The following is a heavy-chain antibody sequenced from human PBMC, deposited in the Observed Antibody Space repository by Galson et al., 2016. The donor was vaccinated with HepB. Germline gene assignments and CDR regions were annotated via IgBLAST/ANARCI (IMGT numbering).Heavy chain of an antibody. J-gene: IGHJ4*02. CDR2: IKSKTDGGTT. Sequence: SLRLSCAASGFTFSNAWMSWVRQASGKGLEWVGRIKSKTDGGTTDYAAPVKGRFTSSRDDSKNTLYLQLNSLTTEDTAVYYCTTVGYCSGGSCYSGLEYWGQGTLVTVSS. CDR1: GFTFSNAW. V-gene: IGHV3-15*01. CDR3: TTVGYCSGGSCYSGLEY. D-gene: IGHD2-15*01.